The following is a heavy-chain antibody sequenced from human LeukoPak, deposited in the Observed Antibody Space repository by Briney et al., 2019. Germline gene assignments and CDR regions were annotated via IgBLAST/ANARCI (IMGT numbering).Heavy chain of an antibody. CDR3: ARGLLVVVGYYYMDV. Sequence: ASVKVSCKASGYTFTSYGISWVRQAPGQGLEWMGWISAYNGNTNYAQKLQGRVTMTTDTSTSTAYMELSSLRSEDTAVYYCARGLLVVVGYYYMDVWGKGTTVTVSS. V-gene: IGHV1-18*01. D-gene: IGHD2-15*01. CDR1: GYTFTSYG. CDR2: ISAYNGNT. J-gene: IGHJ6*03.